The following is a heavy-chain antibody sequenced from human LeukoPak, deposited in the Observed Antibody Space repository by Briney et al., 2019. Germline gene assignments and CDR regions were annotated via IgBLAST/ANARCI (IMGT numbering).Heavy chain of an antibody. Sequence: SETLSLTCAVSGYSISSGYYWGWIRQPPGEGLEWIESIYHSGSTYYNPSLKSRVTISVDTSENQLSLQLSSVTAADTAVYYCAGITIFGVVGRFHPWAQGTLVTVSS. J-gene: IGHJ5*02. CDR2: IYHSGST. CDR3: AGITIFGVVGRFHP. V-gene: IGHV4-38-2*01. CDR1: GYSISSGYY. D-gene: IGHD3-3*01.